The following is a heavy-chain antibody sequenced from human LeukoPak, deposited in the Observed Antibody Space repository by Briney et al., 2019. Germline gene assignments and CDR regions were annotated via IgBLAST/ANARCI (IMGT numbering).Heavy chain of an antibody. V-gene: IGHV4-59*12. CDR1: GGSISSYY. J-gene: IGHJ4*02. CDR3: ARGALATVDY. Sequence: SETLSLTCTVSGGSISSYYWSWIRQPPGKGLEWIGEIYHSGSTNYNPSLKSRVTISVDKSKNQFSLKLSSVTAADTAVYYCARGALATVDYWGQGTLVTVSS. CDR2: IYHSGST.